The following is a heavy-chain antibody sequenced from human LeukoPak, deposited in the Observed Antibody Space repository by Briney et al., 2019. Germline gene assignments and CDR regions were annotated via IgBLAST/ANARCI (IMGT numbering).Heavy chain of an antibody. D-gene: IGHD3-3*01. CDR1: GLTFNNYA. V-gene: IGHV3-23*01. CDR3: AKGLLITILGSLDY. Sequence: GGSLRLSCAASGLTFNNYAMSWVRQAPGKGLEWVSGITGSGRTTCYADSVKGRFTISRDNSKNSLYLQINSLRAEDTAVYYCAKGLLITILGSLDYWGQGTLVTVSS. CDR2: ITGSGRTT. J-gene: IGHJ4*02.